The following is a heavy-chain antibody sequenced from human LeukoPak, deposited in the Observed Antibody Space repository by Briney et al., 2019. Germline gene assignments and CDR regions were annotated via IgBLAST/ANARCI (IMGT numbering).Heavy chain of an antibody. D-gene: IGHD3-22*01. J-gene: IGHJ4*02. Sequence: PGGSLSLSCEASGLTFSSYAMSWVRQAPGKGLEWVSAISGSGGSTYYADSVKGRFTISRDNSKNTLYLQMNSLRAEDTAVYYCATIPREEIETTMIVVKDYWGQGTLVTVSS. V-gene: IGHV3-23*01. CDR1: GLTFSSYA. CDR2: ISGSGGST. CDR3: ATIPREEIETTMIVVKDY.